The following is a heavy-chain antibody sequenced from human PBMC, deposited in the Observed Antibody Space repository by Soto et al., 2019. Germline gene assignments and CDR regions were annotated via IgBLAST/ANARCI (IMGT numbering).Heavy chain of an antibody. CDR2: IFWDDEK. D-gene: IGHD3-3*01. V-gene: IGHV2-5*02. J-gene: IGHJ4*02. CDR1: GFSLSTSGVA. CDR3: ARIFDFWSGYYFSY. Sequence: SGHTLVNHTPTRTLACTFSGFSLSTSGVAVGWIRQAPRKAPEWLAFIFWDDEKRYSSSLENRRTITKDTTKNQVVLTMTNMDPVDTATYYCARIFDFWSGYYFSYWGRGTPVTVSS.